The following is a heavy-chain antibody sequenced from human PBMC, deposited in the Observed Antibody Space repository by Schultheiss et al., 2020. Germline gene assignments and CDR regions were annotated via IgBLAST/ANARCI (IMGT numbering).Heavy chain of an antibody. Sequence: AAVKVSCKASGYTFTSYYMHWVRQAPGQGLEWMGIINPSGGSTSYAQKFQGRVTMTRDTSTSTAYMELSSLRSEDTAVYYCAGVPSLPSLYYYYYGMDVWGQGTTVTVSS. CDR3: AGVPSLPSLYYYYYGMDV. J-gene: IGHJ6*02. CDR1: GYTFTSYY. CDR2: INPSGGST. V-gene: IGHV1-46*01.